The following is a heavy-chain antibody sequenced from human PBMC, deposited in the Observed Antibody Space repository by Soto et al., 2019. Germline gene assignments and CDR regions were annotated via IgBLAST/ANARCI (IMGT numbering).Heavy chain of an antibody. J-gene: IGHJ4*02. V-gene: IGHV3-23*01. CDR3: AKLGTMGVFDN. Sequence: EVQLLESGGGLVPLGGSLRLSCAASGFTFSSYAMSWVRQAPGKGLEWLAGITFRGDNTYYADSVKGRFTLSRDNSRNRLDLQMNSLKVEDTALYYCAKLGTMGVFDNWGQGTLLTVSS. CDR2: ITFRGDNT. CDR1: GFTFSSYA. D-gene: IGHD1-26*01.